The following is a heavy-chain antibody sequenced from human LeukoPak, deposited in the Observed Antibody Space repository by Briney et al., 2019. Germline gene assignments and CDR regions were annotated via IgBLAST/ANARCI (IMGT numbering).Heavy chain of an antibody. Sequence: PGGSLRLSCAASGFTFSDAWMSWVRQAPGKGLEWVGRIKTKTAGGTTDYAAPVKGRFTISRDDSKNTLCLQMNSLKTEDTAVYYCTAPYPSRFDYWGQGALVTVSS. CDR2: IKTKTAGGTT. CDR3: TAPYPSRFDY. D-gene: IGHD3-16*01. CDR1: GFTFSDAW. V-gene: IGHV3-15*01. J-gene: IGHJ4*02.